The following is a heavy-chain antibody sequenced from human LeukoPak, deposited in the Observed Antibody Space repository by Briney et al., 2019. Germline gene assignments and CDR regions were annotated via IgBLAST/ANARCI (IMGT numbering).Heavy chain of an antibody. J-gene: IGHJ4*02. Sequence: GGSLRLSCAASGFTFSSYAMSWVRQAPGKGLEWVSAISGSGGSTYYADSVKGRFTISRDNAKNSLYLQMNSLRAEDTAVYYCASGDLIGSSSRWGQGTLVTVSS. CDR1: GFTFSSYA. V-gene: IGHV3-23*01. D-gene: IGHD6-13*01. CDR3: ASGDLIGSSSR. CDR2: ISGSGGST.